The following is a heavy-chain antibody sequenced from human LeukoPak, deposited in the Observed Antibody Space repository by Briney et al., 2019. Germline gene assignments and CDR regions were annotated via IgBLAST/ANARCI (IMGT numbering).Heavy chain of an antibody. Sequence: GGSLRLSCAASGFTFSSYWMSWVRQAPGKGLEWVANIKQGGSEKYYVDSVKGRFTISRDNAKNSLYLQMNSLRAEDTAVYYCARGLSGYSYGLTYYYYYYMDVWGKGTTVTISS. CDR3: ARGLSGYSYGLTYYYYYYMDV. CDR1: GFTFSSYW. D-gene: IGHD5-18*01. V-gene: IGHV3-7*01. CDR2: IKQGGSEK. J-gene: IGHJ6*03.